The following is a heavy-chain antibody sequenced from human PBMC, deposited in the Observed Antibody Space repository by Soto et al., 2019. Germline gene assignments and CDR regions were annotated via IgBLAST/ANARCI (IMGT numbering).Heavy chain of an antibody. CDR3: ARPSVAGSWGPFDY. CDR1: GVSISAYY. Sequence: PSETLSLTCTVSGVSISAYYWNWVRQPPRKGLEWIGNIYYTGSTDYNPSLKSRVTISVDTSKNQFSLKLSSVTAADTAVYYCARPSVAGSWGPFDYWGRGTLVTVSS. CDR2: IYYTGST. V-gene: IGHV4-59*01. D-gene: IGHD6-19*01. J-gene: IGHJ4*02.